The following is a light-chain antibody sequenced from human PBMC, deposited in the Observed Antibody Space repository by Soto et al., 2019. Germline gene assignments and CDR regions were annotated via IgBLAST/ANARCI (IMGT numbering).Light chain of an antibody. CDR1: QSINSW. CDR2: RAS. CDR3: QHYDSYSGT. Sequence: DIQMTQSPSTLSASVGDRVTITCRASQSINSWLAWYQQKPGKAPKLLIYRASTLEGGVPSRFSGSGSGTAFTLTISSLQPDDFSTYYCQHYDSYSGTFGPGNKVDIK. V-gene: IGKV1-5*03. J-gene: IGKJ3*01.